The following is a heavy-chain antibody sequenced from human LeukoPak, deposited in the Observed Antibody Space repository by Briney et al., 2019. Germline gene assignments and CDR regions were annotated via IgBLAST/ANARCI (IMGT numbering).Heavy chain of an antibody. CDR1: GGSFSGYY. V-gene: IGHV4-34*01. Sequence: SETLSLTCAVYGGSFSGYYWSWIRQPPGKGLEWIGEINHSGSTNYNPSLKSRVTISVDTSKNQFSLKLSSVTAADTAVYYCARGHRSYGSWGQGTLVTVSS. J-gene: IGHJ4*02. D-gene: IGHD5-18*01. CDR3: ARGHRSYGS. CDR2: INHSGST.